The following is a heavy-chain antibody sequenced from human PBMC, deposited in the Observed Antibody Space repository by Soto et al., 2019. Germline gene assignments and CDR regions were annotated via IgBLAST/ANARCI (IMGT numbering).Heavy chain of an antibody. CDR2: IYYSGST. CDR1: GGSISSYY. D-gene: IGHD6-19*01. V-gene: IGHV4-59*08. CDR3: ARHKLDSSGYYYYYYMDV. Sequence: QVQLQESGPGLVKPSETLSLTCTVSGGSISSYYWSWIRQPPGKGLEWIGYIYYSGSTNYNPSLKSRVTISVATSKNQFPLKLSSVTAADTAVYYCARHKLDSSGYYYYYYMDVWGKGTTVTVSS. J-gene: IGHJ6*03.